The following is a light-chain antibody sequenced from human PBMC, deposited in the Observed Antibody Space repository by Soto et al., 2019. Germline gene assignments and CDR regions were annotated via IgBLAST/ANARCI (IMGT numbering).Light chain of an antibody. CDR2: EVT. CDR3: FSYAGTTTLV. V-gene: IGLV2-23*02. CDR1: SSDVGSHNF. Sequence: QSALTQPASVSGSPGQSITISCTGTSSDVGSHNFVSWYQQRPGKAPKLMIFEVTKRPSGVSSRFSASKSGNTASLTISGVQAEDEADYYCFSYAGTTTLVFGGGTKLTVL. J-gene: IGLJ2*01.